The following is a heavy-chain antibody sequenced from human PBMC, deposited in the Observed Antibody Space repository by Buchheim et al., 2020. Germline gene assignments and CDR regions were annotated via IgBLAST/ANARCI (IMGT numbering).Heavy chain of an antibody. V-gene: IGHV4-4*02. J-gene: IGHJ6*02. Sequence: VQLQESGPGLVKPSGTLSLTCAVSGGSISSSNWWSWVRQPPGKGLEWLGEIYHSGSTNYNQSLKSRVTILVDKSKNQSSLKLSSVTAADTAVYYCARGIAAAGTRYYYGMDVWGQGTT. CDR2: IYHSGST. CDR3: ARGIAAAGTRYYYGMDV. D-gene: IGHD6-13*01. CDR1: GGSISSSNW.